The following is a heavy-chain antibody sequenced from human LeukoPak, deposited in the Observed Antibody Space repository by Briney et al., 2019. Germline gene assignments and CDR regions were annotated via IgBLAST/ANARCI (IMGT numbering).Heavy chain of an antibody. V-gene: IGHV3-23*01. CDR1: GFTFSSYA. Sequence: PGGSLRLSCAASGFTFSSYAMSWVRQAPGKGLEWVSAISGSGGSTYYADSVKGRFTISRDNSKNTLYLQMNSLRAEDTALYYCAKDIPYYGSGSYYKKKTVYFDYWGQGTLVTVSS. J-gene: IGHJ4*02. D-gene: IGHD3-10*01. CDR3: AKDIPYYGSGSYYKKKTVYFDY. CDR2: ISGSGGST.